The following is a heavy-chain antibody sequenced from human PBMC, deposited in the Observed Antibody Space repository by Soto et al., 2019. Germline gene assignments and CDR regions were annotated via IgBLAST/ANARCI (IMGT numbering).Heavy chain of an antibody. D-gene: IGHD2-8*01. CDR1: GFTFDDYA. J-gene: IGHJ6*03. Sequence: GGSLRLSCAASGFTFDDYAMHWVRQAPGKGLEWVSGISWNSNIIGYADSVKGRFTISRDNAKNSLYLQMNSLRAEDTALYYCAKLGDANGEIPNGVCYVLYYYYYYYMDVWGKGTTVTVSS. CDR3: AKLGDANGEIPNGVCYVLYYYYYYYMDV. V-gene: IGHV3-9*01. CDR2: ISWNSNII.